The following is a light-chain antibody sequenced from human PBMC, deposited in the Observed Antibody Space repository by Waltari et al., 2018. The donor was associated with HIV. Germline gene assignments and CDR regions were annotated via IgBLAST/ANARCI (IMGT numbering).Light chain of an antibody. CDR2: EVS. CDR3: CSYAGSKV. CDR1: RSDVGSYKL. V-gene: IGLV2-23*02. J-gene: IGLJ2*01. Sequence: QSALTQPAPVSGSPGQSLTLSCTGTRSDVGSYKLVSWYQQHPGKAPKLMIYEVSKRPSGVSNRFSGSKSGNTASLTISGLQAEDEADYYCCSYAGSKVFGGGTKLTVL.